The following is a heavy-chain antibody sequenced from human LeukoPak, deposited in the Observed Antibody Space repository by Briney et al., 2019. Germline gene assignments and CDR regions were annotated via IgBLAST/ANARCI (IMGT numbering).Heavy chain of an antibody. CDR3: ASCYDFWSGYQDY. CDR1: GFSFNTYW. CDR2: IKQDGSEK. Sequence: QPGGSLRLSCAVSGFSFNTYWMTWVRQAPGKGLEWVANIKQDGSEKYYVDSVKGRFTISRDNAKNSLYLQMNSLRAEDTAVYYCASCYDFWSGYQDYWGQGTLVTVSS. D-gene: IGHD3-3*01. J-gene: IGHJ4*02. V-gene: IGHV3-7*01.